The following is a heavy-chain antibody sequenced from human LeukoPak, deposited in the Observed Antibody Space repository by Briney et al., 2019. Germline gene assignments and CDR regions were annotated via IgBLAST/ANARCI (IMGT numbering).Heavy chain of an antibody. CDR3: ARWGLGYCSSTSCYDVVDY. D-gene: IGHD2-2*01. J-gene: IGHJ4*02. V-gene: IGHV1-2*02. Sequence: GASVKVSCKASGYTFTGYYMHWVRQAPGQGLDWMEWINPNSGGTNYAQKFQGRVTMTRDTSISTAYMELSRLRSDDTAVYYCARWGLGYCSSTSCYDVVDYWGQGTLVTVSS. CDR1: GYTFTGYY. CDR2: INPNSGGT.